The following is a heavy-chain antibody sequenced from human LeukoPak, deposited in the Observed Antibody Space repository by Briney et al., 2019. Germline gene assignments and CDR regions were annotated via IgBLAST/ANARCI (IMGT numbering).Heavy chain of an antibody. CDR1: GFTFNSYA. CDR3: ARAGERIFDY. CDR2: ITGSGTII. J-gene: IGHJ4*02. D-gene: IGHD7-27*01. Sequence: GSLRLSCATSGFTFNSYAMNWVRQAPGKGLEWVSFITGSGTIIYYADSVKGRFTISRDNAKNSLYLQMNSLRAEDTAVYYCARAGERIFDYWGQGTLVTVSS. V-gene: IGHV3-48*04.